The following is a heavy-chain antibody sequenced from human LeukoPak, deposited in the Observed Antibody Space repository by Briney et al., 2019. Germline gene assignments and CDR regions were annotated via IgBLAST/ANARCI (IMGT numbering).Heavy chain of an antibody. Sequence: GGSLRLSCAASGFTFSSYAMTWVRQAPGKGLEWVSVISGSGVNTDYADSVKGRFTISRDNSKNTLYLQMNSLRAEDTAVYYCAKGTLLWFGIDYWGQGTLVTVSS. CDR3: AKGTLLWFGIDY. V-gene: IGHV3-23*01. CDR1: GFTFSSYA. J-gene: IGHJ4*02. CDR2: ISGSGVNT. D-gene: IGHD3-10*01.